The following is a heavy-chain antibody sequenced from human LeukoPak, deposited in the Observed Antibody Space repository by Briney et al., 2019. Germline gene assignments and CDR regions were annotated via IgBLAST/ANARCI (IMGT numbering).Heavy chain of an antibody. D-gene: IGHD1-14*01. Sequence: GGSLRLSCTASGFTFSSYGMHWVRQAPGKGLEWVAFIRYDGSNKYYAASVKGRFTISRDNSKNTLYLQMNSLRAEDTAVYYCAKDLVPGPYYYYYMDVWGKGTTVTVSS. J-gene: IGHJ6*03. CDR3: AKDLVPGPYYYYYMDV. V-gene: IGHV3-30*02. CDR1: GFTFSSYG. CDR2: IRYDGSNK.